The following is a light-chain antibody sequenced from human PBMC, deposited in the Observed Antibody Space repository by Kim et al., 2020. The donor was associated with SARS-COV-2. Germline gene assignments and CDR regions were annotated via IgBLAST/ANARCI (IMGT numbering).Light chain of an antibody. CDR2: AAS. J-gene: IGKJ1*01. Sequence: DIQMTQSPSSLSASVGDRVTITCRTSQSISSSLNWYQQKPGTAPKLLIYAASGLQSGVPSRFSGSGSGTDFTLTINGLQPEDFATYFSEKSYAFPRTFGEGTKVDIK. CDR3: EKSYAFPRT. CDR1: QSISSS. V-gene: IGKV1-39*01.